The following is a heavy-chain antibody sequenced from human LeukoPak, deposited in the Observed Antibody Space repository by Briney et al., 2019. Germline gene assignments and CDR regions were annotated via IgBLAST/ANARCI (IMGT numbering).Heavy chain of an antibody. CDR1: GYTFTSNY. CDR2: IYPRDGST. Sequence: ASVKVSCTASGYTFTSNYIHWVRQAPGQGLEWMGMIYPRDGSTSYAQKFQGRVTVTRDTSTSTVHMELSGLRSEDTAVYYCARDQEAFDYWGQGTLVTVSS. V-gene: IGHV1-46*01. J-gene: IGHJ4*02. CDR3: ARDQEAFDY.